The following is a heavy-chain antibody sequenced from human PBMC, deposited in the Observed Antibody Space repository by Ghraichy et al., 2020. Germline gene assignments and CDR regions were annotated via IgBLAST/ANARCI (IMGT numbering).Heavy chain of an antibody. J-gene: IGHJ4*02. CDR2: ISSSSGYI. CDR1: GFTFSTYT. CDR3: ARVWGSSSPDY. V-gene: IGHV3-21*01. D-gene: IGHD6-6*01. Sequence: GGSLRLSCAASGFTFSTYTINWVRQAPGKGLEWVSSISSSSGYIYYADSVKGRFTISRDNAKNSLYLQMNSLRTEDTAVYYCARVWGSSSPDYWGQGTLVTVSS.